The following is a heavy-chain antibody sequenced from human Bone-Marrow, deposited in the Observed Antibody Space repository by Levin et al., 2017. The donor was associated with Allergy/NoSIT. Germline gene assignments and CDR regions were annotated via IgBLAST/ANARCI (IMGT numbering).Heavy chain of an antibody. CDR1: GFTFSSYS. J-gene: IGHJ5*02. V-gene: IGHV3-21*01. CDR2: ISSSSSYI. CDR3: ARGATYYDIPGFDP. D-gene: IGHD3-9*01. Sequence: PGGSLRLSCAASGFTFSSYSMNWVRQAPGKGLEWVSSISSSSSYIYYADSVKGRFTISRDNAKNSLYLQMNSLRAEDTAVYYCARGATYYDIPGFDPWGQGTLVTVSS.